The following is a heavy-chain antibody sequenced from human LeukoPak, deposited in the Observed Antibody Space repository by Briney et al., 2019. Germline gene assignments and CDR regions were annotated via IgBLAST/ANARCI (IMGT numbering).Heavy chain of an antibody. D-gene: IGHD3-22*01. CDR1: GFTFSSYA. CDR2: IDSSGGST. Sequence: PGGSLRHSCAASGFTFSSYAMSWVRQAPGKGLEWVSSIDSSGGSTFYPDSVRGRFTISRDNSKNTLYLQMNSLRAEDTAVYYCAKYYDNSGPSYDYWGQGTLVTVSS. V-gene: IGHV3-23*01. CDR3: AKYYDNSGPSYDY. J-gene: IGHJ4*02.